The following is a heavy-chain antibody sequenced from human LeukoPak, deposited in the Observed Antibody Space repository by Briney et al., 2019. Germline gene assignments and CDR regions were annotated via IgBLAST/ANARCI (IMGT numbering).Heavy chain of an antibody. D-gene: IGHD5-18*01. CDR1: GYTFTGYY. V-gene: IGHV1-2*02. CDR3: AASSGYSYGYGY. J-gene: IGHJ4*02. CDR2: IHPNSGGT. Sequence: ASVKVSCKASGYTFTGYYMHWVRQAPGQGLEWMGWIHPNSGGTNYAQKFQGRVTMTRDTSISTAYIELSRLRSDDTAVYYCAASSGYSYGYGYWGQGTLVTVSS.